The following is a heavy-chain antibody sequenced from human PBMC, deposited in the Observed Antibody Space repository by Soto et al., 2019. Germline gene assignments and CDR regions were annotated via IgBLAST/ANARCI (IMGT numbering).Heavy chain of an antibody. D-gene: IGHD6-19*01. V-gene: IGHV6-1*01. CDR3: ARDRRGLMKPHSSGSYFDY. J-gene: IGHJ4*02. Sequence: QTLSLTCSISGDSVSSNSAAWNWIRQSPSRGLEWLGRTYYRSKWYNDYAVSVKSRITINPDTSKNQFSLQLNSVTPEDTAVYYCARDRRGLMKPHSSGSYFDYWGQGTLVTVSS. CDR1: GDSVSSNSAA. CDR2: TYYRSKWYN.